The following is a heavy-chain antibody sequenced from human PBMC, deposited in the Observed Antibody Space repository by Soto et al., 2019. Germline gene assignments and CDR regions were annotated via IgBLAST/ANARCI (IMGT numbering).Heavy chain of an antibody. CDR1: EFTFSNYA. CDR2: ISGSSSTI. J-gene: IGHJ6*03. CDR3: ARAGNYVEYYMDV. D-gene: IGHD4-4*01. V-gene: IGHV3-48*04. Sequence: PGGSLRLSCAASEFTFSNYAMSWVRQAPGKGLEWVSYISGSSSTIYYADSVKGRFTISRDNAKNSLYLQMNSLRAEDTAVYYCARAGNYVEYYMDVWGKGTTVTVSS.